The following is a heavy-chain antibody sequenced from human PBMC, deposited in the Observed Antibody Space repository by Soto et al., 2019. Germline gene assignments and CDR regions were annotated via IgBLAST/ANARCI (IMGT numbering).Heavy chain of an antibody. CDR3: ARDIRGTRLLWFGDPNRHFDY. D-gene: IGHD3-10*01. J-gene: IGHJ4*02. Sequence: SLRLSCAASGFTFSSYSMNWVRQAPGKGLEWVSSISSSSSYIYYADSVKGRFTISRDNAKNSLYLQMNSLRAEDTAVYYCARDIRGTRLLWFGDPNRHFDYWGQGTLVTVSS. V-gene: IGHV3-21*01. CDR2: ISSSSSYI. CDR1: GFTFSSYS.